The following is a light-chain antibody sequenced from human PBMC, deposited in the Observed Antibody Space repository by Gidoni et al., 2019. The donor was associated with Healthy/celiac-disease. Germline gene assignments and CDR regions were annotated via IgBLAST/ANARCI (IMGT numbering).Light chain of an antibody. Sequence: QSALTQPASVSGSPGQSIPISCTGTSSAVGGYNYVSWYQQHPGKAPKLMIYDVSNRPSGVSNRFSGSKSGNTASLTISGLQAEDEADYYCSSYTSSSVVFGGGTKLTVL. CDR1: SSAVGGYNY. CDR3: SSYTSSSVV. V-gene: IGLV2-14*01. J-gene: IGLJ2*01. CDR2: DVS.